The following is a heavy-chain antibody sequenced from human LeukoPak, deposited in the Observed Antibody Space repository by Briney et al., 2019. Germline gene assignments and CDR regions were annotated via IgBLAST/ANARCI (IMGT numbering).Heavy chain of an antibody. CDR3: ASTYYDFWSGYHNWFDP. CDR2: IYYSGST. CDR1: GGSISSGGYY. D-gene: IGHD3-3*01. J-gene: IGHJ5*02. Sequence: PSETLSLTCTVSGGSISSGGYYWSWIRQHPRKGLEWIGYIYYSGSTYYNPSLKSRVTISVDTSKNQFPLKLSSVTAADTAVYYCASTYYDFWSGYHNWFDPWGQGTLVTVSS. V-gene: IGHV4-31*03.